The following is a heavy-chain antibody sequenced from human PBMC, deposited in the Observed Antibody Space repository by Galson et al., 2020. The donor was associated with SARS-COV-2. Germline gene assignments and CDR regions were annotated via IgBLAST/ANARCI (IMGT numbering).Heavy chain of an antibody. Sequence: ETSETLSLTCTVSGGSISSYYWSWIRQPPGKGLEWIGYIYYSGSTNYNPSLKSLVTISVDTSKNQFSLKLSSVTAADTAVYYCARHPYFYDSSGDYFDYWGQGTLVTVSS. CDR3: ARHPYFYDSSGDYFDY. CDR2: IYYSGST. J-gene: IGHJ4*02. CDR1: GGSISSYY. V-gene: IGHV4-59*08. D-gene: IGHD3-22*01.